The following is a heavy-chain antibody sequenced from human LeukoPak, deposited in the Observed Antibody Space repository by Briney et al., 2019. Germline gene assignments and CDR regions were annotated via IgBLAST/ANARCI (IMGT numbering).Heavy chain of an antibody. V-gene: IGHV3-74*01. CDR2: INSDGSTT. CDR3: ARESDPAYYDFWSGYGGYFDY. CDR1: GFSISTYW. D-gene: IGHD3-3*01. J-gene: IGHJ4*02. Sequence: GGSLRLSCAASGFSISTYWMHWVRQAPGKGLVWVSRINSDGSTTSYADSVKGRFTISRDNAKNTLYLQMNSLRAEDTAVYYCARESDPAYYDFWSGYGGYFDYWGQGTLVTVSS.